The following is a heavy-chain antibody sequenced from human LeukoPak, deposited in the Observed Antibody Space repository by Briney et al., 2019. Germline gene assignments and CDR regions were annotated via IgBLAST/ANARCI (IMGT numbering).Heavy chain of an antibody. V-gene: IGHV3-23*01. J-gene: IGHJ1*01. Sequence: GGSLRLSCAASGFTVSSNDMSWVRQAPGKGLEWVSGISPSGGITYYTDSVKGRFTISRDNSKNTVSLQMNSLRGDDTAVYYCAKDDAWGRYKDWGQGTLVTVSS. CDR2: ISPSGGIT. CDR3: AKDDAWGRYKD. CDR1: GFTVSSND. D-gene: IGHD3-16*01.